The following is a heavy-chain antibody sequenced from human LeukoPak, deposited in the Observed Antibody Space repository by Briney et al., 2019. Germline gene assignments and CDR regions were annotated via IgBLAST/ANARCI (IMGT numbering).Heavy chain of an antibody. CDR2: ISSSSYT. CDR3: ARGTGTTAYFDY. D-gene: IGHD1-1*01. Sequence: GGSLILSCAASGFTFSDYYMSWIRQAPGKGLEWVSYISSSSYTKYADSVKGRFTISRDNAKNSLYLQVNSLRAEDTAVYYCARGTGTTAYFDYWGQGTLVTVSS. J-gene: IGHJ4*02. V-gene: IGHV3-11*06. CDR1: GFTFSDYY.